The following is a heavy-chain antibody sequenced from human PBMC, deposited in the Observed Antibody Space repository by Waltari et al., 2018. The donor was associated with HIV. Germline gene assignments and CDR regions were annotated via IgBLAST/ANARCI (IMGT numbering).Heavy chain of an antibody. Sequence: QVQLQESGPGLVKPSETLSLICTVSGGSVRSGNYYWSWIRQPPGKGLEWIAYIHHSGSANYNPSLKSRVTISADTSKNQFSLKVSSVTAADTAVYYCATVASIDWNSNYYTGGHCDYWGQGTLVTVSS. J-gene: IGHJ4*02. CDR3: ATVASIDWNSNYYTGGHCDY. CDR2: IHHSGSA. D-gene: IGHD4-4*01. V-gene: IGHV4-61*01. CDR1: GGSVRSGNYY.